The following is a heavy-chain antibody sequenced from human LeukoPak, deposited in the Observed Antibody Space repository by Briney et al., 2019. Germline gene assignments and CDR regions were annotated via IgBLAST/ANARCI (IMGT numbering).Heavy chain of an antibody. J-gene: IGHJ4*02. CDR1: GFTFSDYY. CDR3: ARVRKFIAVVAYYFDY. D-gene: IGHD6-19*01. Sequence: PGGSLRLSCAASGFTFSDYYMSWIRQAPGKGLEWVSYISSSGSTIYYADSVKGRFTISRDNAKNSLYLQMNSLRAEDTAVYYCARVRKFIAVVAYYFDYWGQGTLVTVSS. CDR2: ISSSGSTI. V-gene: IGHV3-11*01.